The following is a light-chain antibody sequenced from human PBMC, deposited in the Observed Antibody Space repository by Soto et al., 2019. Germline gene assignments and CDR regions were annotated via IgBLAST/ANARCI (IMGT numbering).Light chain of an antibody. CDR1: SSDVGGSNH. CDR3: SSYAISSTLVL. CDR2: DVS. J-gene: IGLJ3*02. Sequence: QSVLTQPASVSGSPGQSITISCTGTSSDVGGSNHVSWYQQHPGKAPKLMIFDVSTRPSGVSNRFSGSKSGNTASLTISGLQAEDEADYYCSSYAISSTLVLFGGGTKVTVL. V-gene: IGLV2-14*01.